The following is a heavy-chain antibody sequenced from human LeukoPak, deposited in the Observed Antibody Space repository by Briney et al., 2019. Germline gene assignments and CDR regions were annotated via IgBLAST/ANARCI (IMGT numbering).Heavy chain of an antibody. CDR3: AKDRGYYGSGSYSPYFDY. CDR2: ISYDGSNK. CDR1: GFTFSSYG. D-gene: IGHD3-10*01. V-gene: IGHV3-30*18. J-gene: IGHJ4*02. Sequence: GGFLRLSCAASGFTFSSYGMHWVRQAPGKGLEWVAVISYDGSNKYYADSVKGRFTISRDNSKNTLYLQMNSLRAEDTAVYYCAKDRGYYGSGSYSPYFDYWGQGTLVTVSS.